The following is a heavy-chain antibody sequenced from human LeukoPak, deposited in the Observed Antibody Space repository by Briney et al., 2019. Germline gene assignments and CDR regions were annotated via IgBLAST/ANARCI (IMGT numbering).Heavy chain of an antibody. Sequence: GGSLRLCCAASGLTCSSCEMNWVRQAPGKVLETVSYISISGSTIYYADAVKGRFTISRDNAKNAMYLQMNSLRAEDTAVYYCARDFGLNRRGSVAVYWGQGTLVTVSS. CDR1: GLTCSSCE. CDR3: ARDFGLNRRGSVAVY. D-gene: IGHD3-3*01. V-gene: IGHV3-48*03. CDR2: ISISGSTI. J-gene: IGHJ4*02.